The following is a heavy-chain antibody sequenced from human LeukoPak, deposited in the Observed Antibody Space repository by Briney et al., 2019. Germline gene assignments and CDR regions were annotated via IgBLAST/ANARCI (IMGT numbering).Heavy chain of an antibody. D-gene: IGHD3-10*01. Sequence: SQTLSLTCTVSGGSISSGGYYWSWIRQHPGKGLEWIGYIYYSGSTYYNPSLKSRVTISVDTSKNQFSLKLSSVTAADTAVYYCAREGGWFEELYNWFDPWGQGTLVTVSS. CDR3: AREGGWFEELYNWFDP. CDR2: IYYSGST. CDR1: GGSISSGGYY. J-gene: IGHJ5*02. V-gene: IGHV4-31*03.